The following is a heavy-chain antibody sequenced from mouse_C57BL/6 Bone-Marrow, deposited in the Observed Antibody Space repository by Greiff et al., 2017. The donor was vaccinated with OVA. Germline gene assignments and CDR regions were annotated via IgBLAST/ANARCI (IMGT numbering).Heavy chain of an antibody. J-gene: IGHJ1*03. CDR1: GFSFNTYA. V-gene: IGHV10-1*01. D-gene: IGHD1-1*01. CDR3: VRQRNGSSYDWYFDV. Sequence: EVHLVESGGGLVQPKGSLKLSCAASGFSFNTYAMNWVRQAPGKGLEWVARIRSKSNNYATYYADSVKDRFTISRDDSESMLYLQMNNLKTEDTAMYYCVRQRNGSSYDWYFDVWGTGTTVTVSS. CDR2: IRSKSNNYAT.